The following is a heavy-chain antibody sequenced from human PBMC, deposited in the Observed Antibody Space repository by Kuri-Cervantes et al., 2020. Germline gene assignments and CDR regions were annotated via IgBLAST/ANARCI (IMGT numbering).Heavy chain of an antibody. Sequence: GESLKISCAASGFTFSNAWMSWVRQAPGKGLEWVGRIKSKTDGGTTDYAAPVKGRFTISRDDSKNTLYLQMNSLRPEDTAVYYCAREMEEPPKYYFDYWGQGTLVTVSS. V-gene: IGHV3-15*01. J-gene: IGHJ4*02. CDR1: GFTFSNAW. D-gene: IGHD1-26*01. CDR2: IKSKTDGGTT. CDR3: AREMEEPPKYYFDY.